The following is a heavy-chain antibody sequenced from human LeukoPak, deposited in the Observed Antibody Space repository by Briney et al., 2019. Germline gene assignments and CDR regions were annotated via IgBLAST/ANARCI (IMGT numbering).Heavy chain of an antibody. CDR3: ARKTTTGGGFDP. CDR2: IDWDDDK. J-gene: IGHJ5*02. Sequence: SGPTLVNPTQTLTLTCTFSGFSLSTSGVGVGWIRQPPGKALEWLARIDWDDDKYYSTSLKTRLTISKDTSKNQVVLTMTNMDPVDTATYYCARKTTTGGGFDPWGQGTLVTVSS. D-gene: IGHD4-11*01. V-gene: IGHV2-70*11. CDR1: GFSLSTSGVG.